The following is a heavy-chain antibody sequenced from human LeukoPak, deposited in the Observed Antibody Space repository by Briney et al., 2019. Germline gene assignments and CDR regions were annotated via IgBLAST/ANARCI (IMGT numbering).Heavy chain of an antibody. CDR1: GGSISSGGYS. J-gene: IGHJ6*02. V-gene: IGHV4-30-4*07. CDR2: IYYSGST. D-gene: IGHD2-2*01. Sequence: PSQTPSLTCAVSGGSISSGGYSWSWIRQPPGKGLEWIGYIYYSGSTNYNPSPKSRVTISVDTSKNQFSLKLSSVTAADTAVYYCARLSRGDIVVPAAPAYYYYGMDVWGQGTTVTVSS. CDR3: ARLSRGDIVVPAAPAYYYYGMDV.